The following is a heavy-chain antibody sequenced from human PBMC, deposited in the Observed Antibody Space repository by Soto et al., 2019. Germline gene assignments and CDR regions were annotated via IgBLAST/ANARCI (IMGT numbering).Heavy chain of an antibody. CDR3: AIGVRHYSSGWYHDY. V-gene: IGHV1-69*02. CDR1: GGTFSSYT. CDR2: IIPILGIA. J-gene: IGHJ4*02. Sequence: SVKVSCKASGGTFSSYTISWVRQAPGQGLEWMGRIIPILGIANYAQKFQGRVTITADKSTSTAYMELSSLRSEDTAVYYCAIGVRHYSSGWYHDYRGQRTPVTVSS. D-gene: IGHD6-19*01.